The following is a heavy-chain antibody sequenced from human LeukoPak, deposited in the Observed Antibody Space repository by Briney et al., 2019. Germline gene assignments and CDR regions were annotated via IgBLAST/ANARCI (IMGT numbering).Heavy chain of an antibody. CDR2: INPNSGGT. J-gene: IGHJ6*03. Sequence: GASVKVSCEASGYTFTGYYMHWVRQAPGQGLEWMGWINPNSGGTNYAQKFQGRVTMTRDTSISTAYMELSSLRSEDTAVYYCARDDRDDSSSWSFYYYMDVWGQGTLVTVSS. CDR3: ARDDRDDSSSWSFYYYMDV. V-gene: IGHV1-2*02. D-gene: IGHD6-13*01. CDR1: GYTFTGYY.